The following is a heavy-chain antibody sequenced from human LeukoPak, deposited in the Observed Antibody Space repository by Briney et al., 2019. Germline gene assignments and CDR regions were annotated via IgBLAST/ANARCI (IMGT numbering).Heavy chain of an antibody. CDR3: ARESRASRDYFDY. Sequence: PSETLSLTCTVSGGSISSSSYYWGWIRQPPGKGLEWIGSIYYSGSTYYNPSLKSRVTISVDTSKNQFSLKLSSVTAADTAVYYCARESRASRDYFDYWGQGTLVTVSS. CDR2: IYYSGST. J-gene: IGHJ4*02. V-gene: IGHV4-39*01. CDR1: GGSISSSSYY. D-gene: IGHD2/OR15-2a*01.